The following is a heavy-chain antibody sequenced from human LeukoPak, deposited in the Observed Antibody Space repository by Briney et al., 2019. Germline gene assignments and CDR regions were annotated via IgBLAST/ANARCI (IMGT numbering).Heavy chain of an antibody. D-gene: IGHD3-22*01. J-gene: IGHJ4*02. Sequence: PGRSLRLSCAASGFTFSSYGMHWVRQAPGKGLEWVAVISYDGSNKYYADSVKGRFTISRDNSKNTLYLQMNSLRAEDTAVYYCAKEGDYYDSSGYYSSFDYWSQGTLVTVSS. V-gene: IGHV3-30*18. CDR1: GFTFSSYG. CDR2: ISYDGSNK. CDR3: AKEGDYYDSSGYYSSFDY.